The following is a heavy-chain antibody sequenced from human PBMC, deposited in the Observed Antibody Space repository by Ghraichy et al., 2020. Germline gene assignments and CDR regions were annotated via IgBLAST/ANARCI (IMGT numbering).Heavy chain of an antibody. CDR2: ISSSSNYI. D-gene: IGHD2-15*01. Sequence: GESLNISCAASGFIFSTDSMNWVRQAPGQGLEWVSFISSSSNYIYYADSVKGRFTLSRDNANNSVYLQMTSLRAEDTAMYYCVREPPNRGGGYDVWGQGTMVTVSS. J-gene: IGHJ3*01. V-gene: IGHV3-21*01. CDR1: GFIFSTDS. CDR3: VREPPNRGGGYDV.